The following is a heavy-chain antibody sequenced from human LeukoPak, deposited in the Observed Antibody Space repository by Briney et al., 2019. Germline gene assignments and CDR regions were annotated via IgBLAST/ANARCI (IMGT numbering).Heavy chain of an antibody. CDR1: GGSISSSSYY. CDR2: IYYSGST. J-gene: IGHJ6*03. V-gene: IGHV4-39*07. CDR3: ARRTRGHMVRGAPPPSTYYMDV. Sequence: SETLSLTCTVSGGSISSSSYYWGWIRQPPGKGLEWIGSIYYSGSTYYNPSLKSRVTISVDTSKNQFSLKLSSVTAADTAVYFCARRTRGHMVRGAPPPSTYYMDVWGKGTTVTISS. D-gene: IGHD3-10*01.